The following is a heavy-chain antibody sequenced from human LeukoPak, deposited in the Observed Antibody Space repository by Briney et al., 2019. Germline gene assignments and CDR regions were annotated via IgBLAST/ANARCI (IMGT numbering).Heavy chain of an antibody. J-gene: IGHJ6*03. D-gene: IGHD1-26*01. CDR3: ARDGGSSQDYYMDV. CDR2: INPNSGGT. V-gene: IGHV1-2*02. CDR1: GYTFTGYY. Sequence: ASVKVSCKASGYTFTGYYTHWVRQAPGQGLEWMGWINPNSGGTNYAQKFQGRVTMTRDTSISTAYMELSRLRSDDTAVYYCARDGGSSQDYYMDVWGKGTTVTVSS.